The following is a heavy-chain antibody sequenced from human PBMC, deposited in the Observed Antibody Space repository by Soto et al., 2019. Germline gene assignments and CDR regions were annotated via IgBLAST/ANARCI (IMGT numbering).Heavy chain of an antibody. CDR3: ASDYHIVVVTTSLGAMDV. CDR2: IYHSGST. Sequence: QVQLQESGPGLVKPSETLSLTCAAYGGSISSNKWWRWVRQPPGKGLEWIGEIYHSGSTNYNQSLKSRVTISLDKSNSHSSLKLTSVTAADSTFYYCASDYHIVVVTTSLGAMDVWGQGTTVTVSS. J-gene: IGHJ6*02. D-gene: IGHD2-2*01. CDR1: GGSISSNKW. V-gene: IGHV4-4*02.